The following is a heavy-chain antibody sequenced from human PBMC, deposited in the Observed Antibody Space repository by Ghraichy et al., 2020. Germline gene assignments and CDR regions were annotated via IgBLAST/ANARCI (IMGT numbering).Heavy chain of an antibody. CDR3: ARWDYGFYYYYYGMDV. J-gene: IGHJ6*02. CDR1: GFTFSSYW. CDR2: IKQDGSEK. Sequence: GGSLRLSCAASGFTFSSYWMSWVRQAPGKGLEWVANIKQDGSEKYYVDSVKGRFTISRDNAKNSLYLQMNSLRAEDTAVYYCARWDYGFYYYYYGMDVWGQGTTVTVSS. V-gene: IGHV3-7*03. D-gene: IGHD3-10*01.